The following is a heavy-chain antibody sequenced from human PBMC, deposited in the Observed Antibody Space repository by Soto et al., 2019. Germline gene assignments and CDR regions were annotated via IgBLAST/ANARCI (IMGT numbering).Heavy chain of an antibody. CDR2: ILSKGDT. D-gene: IGHD1-1*01. CDR1: GFTVSNNY. Sequence: ELQLVASGGGLVQPGGSLRLSCAASGFTVSNNYGRWVLQAPGKGLEWVSLILSKGDTRYADPVKGRFIISRDSSSNTLYLQMISLRVEDTAVYYCARDGTYNWVGGKGIHVTVSS. CDR3: ARDGTYNWV. J-gene: IGHJ4*02. V-gene: IGHV3-66*01.